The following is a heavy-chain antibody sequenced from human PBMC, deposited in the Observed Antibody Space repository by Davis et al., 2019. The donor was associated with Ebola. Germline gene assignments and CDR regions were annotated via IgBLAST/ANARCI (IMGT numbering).Heavy chain of an antibody. J-gene: IGHJ4*02. V-gene: IGHV3-23*01. CDR2: ITGSGGSR. Sequence: GESLKISCAASGFSFTNFALNWVRQAPGKGLEWVSSITGSGGSRYHADSVKGRFTISRDNSENTLHLQMNSLRADDTAVYYCAKSTMIVGDWDFDYWGQGTLVTVSS. CDR3: AKSTMIVGDWDFDY. CDR1: GFSFTNFA. D-gene: IGHD3-22*01.